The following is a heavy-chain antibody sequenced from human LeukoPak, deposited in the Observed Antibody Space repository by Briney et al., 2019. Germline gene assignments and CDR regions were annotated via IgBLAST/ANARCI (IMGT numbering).Heavy chain of an antibody. D-gene: IGHD1-26*01. CDR2: INPNSGGT. V-gene: IGHV1-2*02. Sequence: GASVKVSCEASGYTFTGYYMHWVRQAPGQGLEWMGWINPNSGGTNYAQKFQGRVTMTRDTSVSTAYMELSRLRSDDTAVYYCARVPNSGSYTRHFQHWGQGTLVTVSS. CDR1: GYTFTGYY. J-gene: IGHJ1*01. CDR3: ARVPNSGSYTRHFQH.